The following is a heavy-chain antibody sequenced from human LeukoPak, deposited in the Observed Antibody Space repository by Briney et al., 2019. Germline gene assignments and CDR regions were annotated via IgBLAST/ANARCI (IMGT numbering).Heavy chain of an antibody. D-gene: IGHD3-10*01. Sequence: GGSLRLSCAASGFTFSSYSMNWIRQAPGKGLEWVSYISSSSYTNYADSVKGRFTISRDNAKNSLYLQMNSLRAEDTAVYYCARVYGSGSYSVYWGQGTLVTVSS. CDR1: GFTFSSYS. V-gene: IGHV3-21*05. CDR3: ARVYGSGSYSVY. CDR2: ISSSSYT. J-gene: IGHJ4*02.